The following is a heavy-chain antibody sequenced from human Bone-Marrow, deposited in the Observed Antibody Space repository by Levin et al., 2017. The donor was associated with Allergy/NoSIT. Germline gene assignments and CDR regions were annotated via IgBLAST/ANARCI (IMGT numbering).Heavy chain of an antibody. CDR2: IIPIFGPT. CDR1: GGTFSNYA. V-gene: IGHV1-69*13. CDR3: ARGGPLRPGTGTFNY. D-gene: IGHD3-10*01. Sequence: ASVKVSCKASGGTFSNYAINWVRQAPGQGLEWMGGIIPIFGPTIYTQKFQGRVTFTADESTSTAYMDLNSLTSEDSAVYFCARGGPLRPGTGTFNYWGQGTLVTVSS. J-gene: IGHJ4*02.